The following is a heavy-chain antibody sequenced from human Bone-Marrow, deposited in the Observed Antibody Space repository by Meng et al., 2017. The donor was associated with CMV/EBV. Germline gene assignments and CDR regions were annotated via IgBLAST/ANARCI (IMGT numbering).Heavy chain of an antibody. D-gene: IGHD6-13*01. CDR3: AKGDSSSWYGGRSDY. V-gene: IGHV1-69*05. J-gene: IGHJ4*02. Sequence: SVKVSCKASGGTFSSYAISWVRQAPGQGLEWMGGIIPIFGTANYAQKFQGRVTITTDESTSTAYMELSSLRSEDTAVYYCAKGDSSSWYGGRSDYWGQGTLVTVSS. CDR1: GGTFSSYA. CDR2: IIPIFGTA.